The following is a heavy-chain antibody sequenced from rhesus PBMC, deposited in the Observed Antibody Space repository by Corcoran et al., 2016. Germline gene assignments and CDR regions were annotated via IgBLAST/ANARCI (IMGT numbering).Heavy chain of an antibody. Sequence: EVQLVQSGAEVKKPGASGKVSCKVSGYTFTELSMHWVRPAPEKGLECMGGGDPVDGEIIHAEKFQGRVTMTEDTSTDTAYMELSSLRSEDTAVYYCARRGDSWYFDLWGPGTPITISS. D-gene: IGHD5-42*01. CDR1: GYTFTELS. V-gene: IGHV1-156*01. CDR2: GDPVDGEI. J-gene: IGHJ2*01. CDR3: ARRGDSWYFDL.